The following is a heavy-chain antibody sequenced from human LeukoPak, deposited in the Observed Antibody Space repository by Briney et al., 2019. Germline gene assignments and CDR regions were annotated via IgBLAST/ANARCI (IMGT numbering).Heavy chain of an antibody. Sequence: SETLSLTCAVSGYSIGSGYYWGWIRQPPGKGLEWIGSIYHSGSTYYNPSLKSRVTISVDTSKNQFSLKLSSVTAADTAVYYCARRTAVAGIDYWGQGTLVTVSS. CDR1: GYSIGSGYY. CDR3: ARRTAVAGIDY. V-gene: IGHV4-38-2*01. CDR2: IYHSGST. D-gene: IGHD6-19*01. J-gene: IGHJ4*02.